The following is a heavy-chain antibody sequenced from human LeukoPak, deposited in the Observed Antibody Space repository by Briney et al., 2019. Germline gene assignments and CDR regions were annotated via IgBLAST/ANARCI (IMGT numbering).Heavy chain of an antibody. CDR2: IYTGGTT. J-gene: IGHJ4*02. Sequence: PGGSLRLSCAASGFSVSSNYMNWVRQAPGMGLEWVSAIYTGGTTYYADSVKGRFTISRDNSKNTLYLQMNSLRAEDSAVYFCARDKLGSAYSSDFDCWGQGTLVTVSS. D-gene: IGHD6-19*01. CDR1: GFSVSSNY. V-gene: IGHV3-66*02. CDR3: ARDKLGSAYSSDFDC.